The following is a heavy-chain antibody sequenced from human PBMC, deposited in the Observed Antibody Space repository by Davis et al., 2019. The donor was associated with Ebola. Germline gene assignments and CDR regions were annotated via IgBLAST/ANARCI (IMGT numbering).Heavy chain of an antibody. V-gene: IGHV3-23*01. Sequence: PGGSLRLSCAASGFTFSSYAMSWVRQAPGKGLEWVSAISGSGGSTYYADSVKGRFTISRDNARNSLSLQMKSLRAEDTAVYYCARVRGKYYYESSGFYGPPGYFDYWGQGTLVTVSS. D-gene: IGHD3-22*01. CDR3: ARVRGKYYYESSGFYGPPGYFDY. J-gene: IGHJ4*02. CDR2: ISGSGGST. CDR1: GFTFSSYA.